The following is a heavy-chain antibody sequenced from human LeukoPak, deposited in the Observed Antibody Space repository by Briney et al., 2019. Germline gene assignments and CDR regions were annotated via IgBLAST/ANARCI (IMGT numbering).Heavy chain of an antibody. CDR1: VGTFSSYA. J-gene: IGHJ4*02. CDR3: ARVGDSGSYS. V-gene: IGHV1-69*13. D-gene: IGHD1-26*01. CDR2: IIPIFGTA. Sequence: SVKVSCKASVGTFSSYAISWVRQAPGQGLEWKGGIIPIFGTANYAQKFQGRVTITADESTSTAYMELSSLRSEDTAVYYCARVGDSGSYSWGQGTLVTVSS.